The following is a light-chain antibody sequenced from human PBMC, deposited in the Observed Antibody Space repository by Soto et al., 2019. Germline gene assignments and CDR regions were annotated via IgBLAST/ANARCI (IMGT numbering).Light chain of an antibody. CDR1: SSNIGSNT. Sequence: QSVLTQPPSVSGAPGQRVTISCSGSSSNIGSNTVNWYQQLPGTAPKLLIYSNNQRPSGVPDRFSGSKSGTSASLAISGLQSEDEADYYCAAWDDSLKEEVFGTGTKVTVL. CDR3: AAWDDSLKEEV. V-gene: IGLV1-44*01. J-gene: IGLJ1*01. CDR2: SNN.